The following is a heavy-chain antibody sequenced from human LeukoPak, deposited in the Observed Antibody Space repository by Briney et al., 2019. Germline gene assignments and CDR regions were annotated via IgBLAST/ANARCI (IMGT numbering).Heavy chain of an antibody. D-gene: IGHD2-15*01. CDR3: ARRRVNCSGGSCYGFAFDY. Sequence: SETLSLTCTVSGGSISSYYWSWIRQPAGKGLEWIGRIYTSGSTNYNPSLKSRVTMSVDTSKNQFSLKLSSVTAADTAVYYCARRRVNCSGGSCYGFAFDYWGQGTLVTVSS. CDR2: IYTSGST. J-gene: IGHJ4*02. CDR1: GGSISSYY. V-gene: IGHV4-4*07.